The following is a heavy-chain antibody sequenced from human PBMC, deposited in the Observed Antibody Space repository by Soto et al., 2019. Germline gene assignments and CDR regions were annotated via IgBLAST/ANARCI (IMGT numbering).Heavy chain of an antibody. D-gene: IGHD1-1*01. CDR2: IYWNNDQ. Sequence: SGPTLVNPTDTLTLTCTFSGFPLTTSGVTVGWIRQPPGKALEWLALIYWNNDQRYSPSLESRLTITKDTSRDQVVLTMTNMDPVDTATYFCAHSSGRKGASDYWGQGTLVTVSS. CDR1: GFPLTTSGVT. CDR3: AHSSGRKGASDY. V-gene: IGHV2-5*01. J-gene: IGHJ4*02.